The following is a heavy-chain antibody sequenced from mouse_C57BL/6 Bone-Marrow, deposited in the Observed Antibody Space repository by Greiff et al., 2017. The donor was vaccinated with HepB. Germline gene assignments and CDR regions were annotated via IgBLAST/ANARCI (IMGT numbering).Heavy chain of an antibody. CDR2: IHPNSGST. CDR1: GYTFTSYW. D-gene: IGHD2-3*01. CDR3: ARFGGGYWAWFAY. Sequence: QVQLQQSGAELVRPGASVKLSCKASGYTFTSYWMHWVKQRPGQGLEWIGMIHPNSGSTNYNEKFKSKATLTVDKSSSTAYMQLSSLTSEDSAVYYCARFGGGYWAWFAYWGQGTLVTVSA. V-gene: IGHV1-64*01. J-gene: IGHJ3*01.